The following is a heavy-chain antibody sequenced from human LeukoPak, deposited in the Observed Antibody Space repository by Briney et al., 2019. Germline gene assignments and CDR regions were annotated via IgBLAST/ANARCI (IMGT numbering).Heavy chain of an antibody. CDR3: ARDDLFGAFDI. Sequence: GASVKVSCKASGYTFTSYAMNWVRQAPGQGLEWMGWINPNSGGTNYAQKSQGRVTMTRDTSISTAYMELSRLRSDDTAVYYCARDDLFGAFDIWGQGTMVTVSS. V-gene: IGHV1-2*02. D-gene: IGHD3-10*01. CDR1: GYTFTSYA. CDR2: INPNSGGT. J-gene: IGHJ3*02.